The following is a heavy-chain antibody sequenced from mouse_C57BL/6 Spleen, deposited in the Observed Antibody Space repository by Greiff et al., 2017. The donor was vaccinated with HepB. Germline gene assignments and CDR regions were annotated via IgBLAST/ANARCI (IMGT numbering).Heavy chain of an antibody. CDR3: ARSDDDEAWFAY. CDR2: INPSNGGT. J-gene: IGHJ3*01. D-gene: IGHD2-4*01. Sequence: QVQLQQSGTELVKPGASVKLSCKASGYTFTSYWMHWVKQRPGQGLEWIGNINPSNGGTNYNEKFKSKATLTVDKSSSTAYMRLSSLTSEDSAVYYCARSDDDEAWFAYWGQGTLVTVSA. CDR1: GYTFTSYW. V-gene: IGHV1-53*01.